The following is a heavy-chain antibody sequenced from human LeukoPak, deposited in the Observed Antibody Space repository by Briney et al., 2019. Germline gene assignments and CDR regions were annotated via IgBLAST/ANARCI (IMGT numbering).Heavy chain of an antibody. D-gene: IGHD3-9*01. V-gene: IGHV4-4*09. CDR2: IYTSGST. Sequence: SETLSLTCTVSGGSISSYYWSWIRQPPGKGLEWIGYIYTSGSTNYNPSLKSRVTISVDTSKNQFSLKLSSVTAADTAVYYCARHHLTGHLIWGQGTLVTVSS. CDR3: ARHHLTGHLI. CDR1: GGSISSYY. J-gene: IGHJ4*02.